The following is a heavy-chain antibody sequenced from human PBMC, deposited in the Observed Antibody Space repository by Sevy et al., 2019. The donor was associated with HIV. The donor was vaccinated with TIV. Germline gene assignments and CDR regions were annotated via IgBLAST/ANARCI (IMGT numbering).Heavy chain of an antibody. J-gene: IGHJ4*02. D-gene: IGHD3-10*01. V-gene: IGHV3-33*01. Sequence: GGSLRLSCAASGFILDRYGMHWVRQAPGKGLEWVAVILYEGINKDYGDSVRGRFTISRDNSKNTLYLQMNSLRVDDTAVYYCATGRDYGSGSYDYWGPGPLVTVSS. CDR1: GFILDRYG. CDR2: ILYEGINK. CDR3: ATGRDYGSGSYDY.